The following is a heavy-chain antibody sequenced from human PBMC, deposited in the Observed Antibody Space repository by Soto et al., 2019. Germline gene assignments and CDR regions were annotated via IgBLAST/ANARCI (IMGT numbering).Heavy chain of an antibody. CDR1: GYSFTSYW. J-gene: IGHJ6*02. V-gene: IGHV5-51*01. D-gene: IGHD2-2*01. CDR2: IYPGDSDT. CDR3: ARTMRERYCSSTSCYNYGMDV. Sequence: PGESLKISCKGSGYSFTSYWIGWVRQMPGKGLEWMGIIYPGDSDTRYSPSFQGQVTISADKSISTAYLQWSSLKASDTAMYYCARTMRERYCSSTSCYNYGMDVWGQGTTVTVSS.